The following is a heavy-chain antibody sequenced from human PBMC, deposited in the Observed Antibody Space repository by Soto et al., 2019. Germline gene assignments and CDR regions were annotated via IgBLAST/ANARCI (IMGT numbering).Heavy chain of an antibody. D-gene: IGHD1-7*01. CDR2: TYYRSRWYN. V-gene: IGHV6-1*01. Sequence: QVQLQESGPGLVKPSQTLSLTCAISGDNVSSNSAAWNWIRLSPSRGLEWLARTYYRSRWYNDYAVSVRSRITVNPDTSKNQFSLQLTSVTPEDTAVYYCAGTTSHQWYYMDVWGKGTTVTVSS. J-gene: IGHJ6*03. CDR3: AGTTSHQWYYMDV. CDR1: GDNVSSNSAA.